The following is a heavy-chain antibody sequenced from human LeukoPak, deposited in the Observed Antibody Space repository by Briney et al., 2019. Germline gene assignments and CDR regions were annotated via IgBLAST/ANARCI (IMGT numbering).Heavy chain of an antibody. CDR1: GYTFTSYG. J-gene: IGHJ4*02. D-gene: IGHD3-10*01. CDR2: ISAYNGNT. Sequence: ASVKVPCKASGYTFTSYGISWVRQAPGQGLEWMGWISAYNGNTNHAQKLQGRVTMTTATSTSTAYLELRSRRSEDTAVYYCARAWSYYGSGSANYFDYWGQGTLVTVSS. V-gene: IGHV1-18*01. CDR3: ARAWSYYGSGSANYFDY.